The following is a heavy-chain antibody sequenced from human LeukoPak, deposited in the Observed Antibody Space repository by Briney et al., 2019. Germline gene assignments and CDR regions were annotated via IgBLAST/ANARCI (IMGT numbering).Heavy chain of an antibody. D-gene: IGHD3-10*01. Sequence: SETLSLTCTVSGGSISSYYWSWIRQPPGKGLEWIGYIYYSGSTNYNPSLKSRVTMSVDTSKNQFSLKLSSVTAADTAVYYCARGAVWSQYYFDYWGQGTLVTVSS. V-gene: IGHV4-59*01. CDR3: ARGAVWSQYYFDY. J-gene: IGHJ4*02. CDR1: GGSISSYY. CDR2: IYYSGST.